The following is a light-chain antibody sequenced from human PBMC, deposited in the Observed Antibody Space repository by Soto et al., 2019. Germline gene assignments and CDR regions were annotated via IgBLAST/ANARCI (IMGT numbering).Light chain of an antibody. V-gene: IGKV1-5*03. CDR3: QHWTDYSWT. Sequence: DIHMTQSPSTLSASVGDRVTITCRASQSLTMWLAGYQQKPGKAPNLLFYKTSSLESGVPSRFSGRGSGTEFTHTISSLQPDDFATYYCQHWTDYSWTFGQGTKGEVK. CDR1: QSLTMW. J-gene: IGKJ1*01. CDR2: KTS.